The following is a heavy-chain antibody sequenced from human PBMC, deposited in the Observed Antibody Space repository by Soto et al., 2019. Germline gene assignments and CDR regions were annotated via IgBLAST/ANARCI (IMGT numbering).Heavy chain of an antibody. V-gene: IGHV3-7*04. CDR3: ARFYYDSSGYLPSPYYYYYGMDV. CDR2: IKQDGSEK. Sequence: PGGSLRLSCAASGFTFSSYWMSWVRQAPGKGLEWVANIKQDGSEKYYVDSVKGRFTISRDNAKNSLYLQMNSLRAEDTAVYYCARFYYDSSGYLPSPYYYYYGMDVWGKGTTVNVSS. D-gene: IGHD3-22*01. J-gene: IGHJ6*04. CDR1: GFTFSSYW.